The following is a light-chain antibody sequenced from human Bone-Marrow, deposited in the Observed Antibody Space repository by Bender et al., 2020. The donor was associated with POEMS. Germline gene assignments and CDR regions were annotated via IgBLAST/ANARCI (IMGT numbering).Light chain of an antibody. V-gene: IGLV1-44*01. J-gene: IGLJ3*02. CDR2: SSH. Sequence: QSVLTQPPSASGTPGQRVTISCSGGSSNIGAHAVNWYQHLPGTAPKLLIYSSHRRPSEVPDRFADSRSGTSASLSISGLQSEDEADYYYAVWDDSLNGWVFGGGTKLTVL. CDR3: AVWDDSLNGWV. CDR1: SSNIGAHA.